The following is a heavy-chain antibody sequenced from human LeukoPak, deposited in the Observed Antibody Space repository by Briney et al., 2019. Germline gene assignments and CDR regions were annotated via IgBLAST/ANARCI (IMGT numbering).Heavy chain of an antibody. J-gene: IGHJ4*02. CDR1: GFTFSIYA. CDR3: ARVDSTGWGDAFDY. Sequence: GGSLRLSCTASGFTFSIYAMHWVRQAPGKGLEYVSGISDEGGSTYYAESVRGRFTISRGNSKNTLYLQMGSLRADDMAVYYCARVDSTGWGDAFDYWGQGTLVTVSS. D-gene: IGHD6-19*01. V-gene: IGHV3-64*02. CDR2: ISDEGGST.